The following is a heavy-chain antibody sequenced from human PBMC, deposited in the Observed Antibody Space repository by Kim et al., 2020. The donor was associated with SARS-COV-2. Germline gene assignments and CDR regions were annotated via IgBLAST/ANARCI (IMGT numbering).Heavy chain of an antibody. CDR2: T. V-gene: IGHV4-59*01. CDR3: ARARFYYGMDV. Sequence: TNYNPSLKRRVTISVDTSKNQFSLKLSSVTAADTAVYYCARARFYYGMDVWGQGTTVTVSS. J-gene: IGHJ6*02. D-gene: IGHD3-16*01.